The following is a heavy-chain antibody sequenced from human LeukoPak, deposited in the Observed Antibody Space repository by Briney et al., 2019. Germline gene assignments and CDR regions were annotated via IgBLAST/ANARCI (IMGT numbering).Heavy chain of an antibody. D-gene: IGHD6-13*01. CDR2: INPNSGGT. CDR1: GYTFTGYY. Sequence: ASVKVSCKASGYTFTGYYMHWLRQAPGQGLEWMGWINPNSGGTNYAQRFQGRVTMTRDTSISTAYMELSRLRSDDTAVYYCARVHSSSWYEIDYWGQGTLVTVSS. J-gene: IGHJ4*02. CDR3: ARVHSSSWYEIDY. V-gene: IGHV1-2*02.